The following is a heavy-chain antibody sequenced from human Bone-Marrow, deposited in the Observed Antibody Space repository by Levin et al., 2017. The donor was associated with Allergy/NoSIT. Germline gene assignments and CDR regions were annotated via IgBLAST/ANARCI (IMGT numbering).Heavy chain of an antibody. CDR2: IYSGGST. V-gene: IGHV3-53*01. J-gene: IGHJ6*03. CDR1: GFTVSSNY. Sequence: GGSLRLSCAASGFTVSSNYMSWVRQAPGKGLEWVSVIYSGGSTYYADSVKGRFTISRDNSKNTLYLQMNSLRAEDTAVYYCARVTRGYCSGGSCYSGGYYYYYYMDVWGKGTTVTVSS. D-gene: IGHD2-15*01. CDR3: ARVTRGYCSGGSCYSGGYYYYYYMDV.